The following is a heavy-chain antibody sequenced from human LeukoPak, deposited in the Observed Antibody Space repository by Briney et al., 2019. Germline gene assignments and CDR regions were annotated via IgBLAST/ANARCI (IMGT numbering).Heavy chain of an antibody. J-gene: IGHJ3*02. V-gene: IGHV1-2*02. CDR1: GYTFTGYY. D-gene: IGHD1-20*01. Sequence: ASVKVSCKASGYTFTGYYMHWVRQAPGQGLEWMGWINPNSGGTNYAQKFQGRVTMTRDTSISPAYMELSRLRSDDTAVYYSARDSGWYNSGTDAFDIWGQGTMVTVSS. CDR2: INPNSGGT. CDR3: ARDSGWYNSGTDAFDI.